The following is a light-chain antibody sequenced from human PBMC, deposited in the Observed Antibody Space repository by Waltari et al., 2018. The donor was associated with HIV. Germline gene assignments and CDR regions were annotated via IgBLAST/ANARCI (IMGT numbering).Light chain of an antibody. CDR1: QDIRKY. Sequence: DIQTTQSRSSLSASVADRPPINCHASQDIRKYLNWYQQKPGKAPELLISGASTLQTGVPSRFSGSGYGTDYTFTITSLQPEDIATYYCQQYDALPPTFGGGTRVDIK. J-gene: IGKJ4*01. V-gene: IGKV1-33*01. CDR2: GAS. CDR3: QQYDALPPT.